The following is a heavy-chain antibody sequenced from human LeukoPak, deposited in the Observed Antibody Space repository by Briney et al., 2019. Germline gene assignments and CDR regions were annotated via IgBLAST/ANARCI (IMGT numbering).Heavy chain of an antibody. CDR1: GGSISSSSYY. Sequence: SETLSLTCTVSGGSISSSSYYWGWIRQHPGKGLEWIGYIYYSGSTSYNPSLKSRVTISVDTSKNQFSLKLSSVTAADTALYYCARDILAYDSSGYYPNWLDPWGQGTLVTVSS. V-gene: IGHV4-31*03. J-gene: IGHJ5*02. CDR3: ARDILAYDSSGYYPNWLDP. CDR2: IYYSGST. D-gene: IGHD3-22*01.